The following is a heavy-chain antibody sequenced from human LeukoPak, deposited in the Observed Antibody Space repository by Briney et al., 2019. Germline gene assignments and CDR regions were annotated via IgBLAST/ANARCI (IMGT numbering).Heavy chain of an antibody. V-gene: IGHV3-7*01. J-gene: IGHJ6*03. CDR1: GFFFDTFW. CDR3: ARVGRGFAPEGKSSGAPYYFYYMAV. CDR2: IKQDGNEK. Sequence: PGGSLRLSCAASGFFFDTFWMSWVRQAPGKGLEWVANIKQDGNEKYYVDSVKGRFTISRDNAKNSLYLQMNSLRAEDTAVYYCARVGRGFAPEGKSSGAPYYFYYMAVWGKGTTVTVSS. D-gene: IGHD1-14*01.